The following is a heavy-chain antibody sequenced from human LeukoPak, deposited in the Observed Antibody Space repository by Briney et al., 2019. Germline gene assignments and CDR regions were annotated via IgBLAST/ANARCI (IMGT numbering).Heavy chain of an antibody. V-gene: IGHV4-30-2*01. CDR1: GGSISYSGYS. D-gene: IGHD3-22*01. Sequence: PSQTLSLTCAVSGGSISYSGYSWTWIRQPPGKGLEWIGYIHHSGSAYYNPSLNSRVTISVDRSKNQFSLKLSSVTAADTAVYYCATYYYDSSGMYNWFDPWGQGTLVTVPS. J-gene: IGHJ5*02. CDR2: IHHSGSA. CDR3: ATYYYDSSGMYNWFDP.